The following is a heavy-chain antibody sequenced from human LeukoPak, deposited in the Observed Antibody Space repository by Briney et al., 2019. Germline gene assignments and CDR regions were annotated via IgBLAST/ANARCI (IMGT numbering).Heavy chain of an antibody. CDR3: LTSMGY. Sequence: GGSLRLSCVVTGLTFSDDWMNWVRQAPGKGLEWVANVKSDGSGEYYVESVRGRFIISRDNAKNSVYLHMNSLKAEDSAVYYMLTSMGYWGQGTLVTVSS. V-gene: IGHV3-7*01. CDR1: GLTFSDDW. J-gene: IGHJ4*02. D-gene: IGHD3-9*01. CDR2: VKSDGSGE.